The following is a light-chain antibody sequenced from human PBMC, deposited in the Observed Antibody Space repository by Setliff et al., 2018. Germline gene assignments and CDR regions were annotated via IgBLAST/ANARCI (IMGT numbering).Light chain of an antibody. CDR2: EVS. J-gene: IGLJ1*01. V-gene: IGLV2-14*01. CDR3: TSYTATSTPLDV. CDR1: SSDVGGYNY. Sequence: QSVLTQPASVSGSPGQSITISCTGTSSDVGGYNYVSWYQQHPGKAPKLMIYEVSNRPSGVSNRFSGSKSGNTASLTISGLQAEDEAGYYCTSYTATSTPLDVFGTGTKGTVL.